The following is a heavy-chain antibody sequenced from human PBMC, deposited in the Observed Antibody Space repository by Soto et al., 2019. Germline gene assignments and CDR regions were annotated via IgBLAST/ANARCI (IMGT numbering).Heavy chain of an antibody. CDR3: ARHAGDYYDSSGYYY. Sequence: QLQLQESGPGLVKPSETLSLTCTVSGGSISSSSYYWGWIRQPPGKGLEWIGSIYYSGSTYYNPSLKSRVTISVDTSKNQFSRKLSSVTAADTAVYYCARHAGDYYDSSGYYYWGQGTLVTVSS. D-gene: IGHD3-22*01. V-gene: IGHV4-39*01. CDR2: IYYSGST. J-gene: IGHJ4*02. CDR1: GGSISSSSYY.